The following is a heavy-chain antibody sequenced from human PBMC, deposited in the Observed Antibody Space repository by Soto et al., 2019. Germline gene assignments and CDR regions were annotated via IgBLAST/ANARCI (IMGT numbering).Heavy chain of an antibody. J-gene: IGHJ4*02. D-gene: IGHD3-16*01. CDR3: AKELRETGGYYFDC. CDR1: GFSFSKYG. V-gene: IGHV3-30*18. Sequence: QVQLVESGGGVVQPGRSLRLCCAASGFSFSKYGMHWVRQAPGKGLEWVAEMSDDGSKKYYGDSVKGRFTISRDNSKNTLYLLMDSLRPEDTAMYYCAKELRETGGYYFDCWGQGTLVTVSS. CDR2: MSDDGSKK.